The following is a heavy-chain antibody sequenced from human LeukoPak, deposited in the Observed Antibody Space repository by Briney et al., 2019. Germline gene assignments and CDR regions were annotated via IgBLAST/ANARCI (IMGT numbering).Heavy chain of an antibody. J-gene: IGHJ4*02. CDR3: ARDRGGGTMVRGVIGHFDY. CDR1: GYTFTSYG. Sequence: ASVKVSCKASGYTFTSYGISWVRQAPGQGLEWMEWISAYNGNTNYAQKFQGRVTITADESTSTAYMELRSLRSGDTAVYYCARDRGGGTMVRGVIGHFDYWGQGTLVTVSP. CDR2: ISAYNGNT. D-gene: IGHD3-10*01. V-gene: IGHV1-18*01.